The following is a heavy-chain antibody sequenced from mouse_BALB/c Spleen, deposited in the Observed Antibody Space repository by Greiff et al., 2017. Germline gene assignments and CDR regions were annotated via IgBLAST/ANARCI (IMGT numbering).Heavy chain of an antibody. CDR1: GFSLTSYD. J-gene: IGHJ4*01. Sequence: VQLQQSGPGLVAPSQSLSITCTVSGFSLTSYDISWIRQPPGKGLEWLGVIWTGGGTNYNSAFMSRLSISKDNSKSQVFLKMNSLQTDDTAIYYCVYRSYAMDYWGQGTSVTVSS. CDR2: IWTGGGT. CDR3: VYRSYAMDY. D-gene: IGHD2-14*01. V-gene: IGHV2-9-2*01.